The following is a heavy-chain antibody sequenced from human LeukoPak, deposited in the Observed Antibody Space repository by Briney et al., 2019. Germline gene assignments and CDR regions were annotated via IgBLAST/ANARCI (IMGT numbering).Heavy chain of an antibody. J-gene: IGHJ4*02. V-gene: IGHV1-18*01. CDR1: GYTFSIYG. Sequence: ASVKVSCKASGYTFSIYGINWVRQAPGQGLEWMGWISAYNGNTNYAQKLQGRVTMTTDTSTSTAYMELRSLRSDDTAVYYCARMRAYCSGGSCFGDYWGQGTLVTVSS. CDR3: ARMRAYCSGGSCFGDY. CDR2: ISAYNGNT. D-gene: IGHD2-15*01.